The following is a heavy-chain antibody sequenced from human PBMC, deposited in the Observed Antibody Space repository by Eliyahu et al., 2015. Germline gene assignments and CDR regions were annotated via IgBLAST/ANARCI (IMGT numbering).Heavy chain of an antibody. J-gene: IGHJ4*02. CDR3: VRDGHGSGSYYTN. CDR2: IWYDXSNI. Sequence: QVQLVESGGGVFQPGGSLTLXCPTSGFXFSEXGLXWVRQTPGKGLEWVALIWYDXSNINYADSVRGRFTISRDNSKNTLYLQMNSLRIEDTAVYYCVRDGHGSGSYYTNWGQGILVTVSS. D-gene: IGHD3-10*01. CDR1: GFXFSEXG. V-gene: IGHV3-33*01.